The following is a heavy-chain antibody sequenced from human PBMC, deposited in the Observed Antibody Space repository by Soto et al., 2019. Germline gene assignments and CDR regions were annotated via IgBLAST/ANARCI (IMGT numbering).Heavy chain of an antibody. CDR2: INAGSGNT. CDR1: GYTFSAYT. Sequence: ASVKVSCKATGYTFSAYTMNWVRQAPGQSLEWMGWINAGSGNTKYSQNFQGRVSITRDTSASTVYMELTGLTSEDTAVYYCARQTETAGPRANSALDSWGKGTMVTAS. J-gene: IGHJ3*02. CDR3: ARQTETAGPRANSALDS. D-gene: IGHD5-18*01. V-gene: IGHV1-3*01.